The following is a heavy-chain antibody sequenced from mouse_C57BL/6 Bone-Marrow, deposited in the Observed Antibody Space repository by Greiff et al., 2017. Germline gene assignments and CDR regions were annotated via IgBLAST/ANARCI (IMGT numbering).Heavy chain of an antibody. J-gene: IGHJ3*01. V-gene: IGHV1-81*01. CDR1: GYTFTSSG. CDR3: ARLDYYGSSSFAY. CDR2: IYPRSGNT. Sequence: LQESGAELARPGASVKLSCKASGYTFTSSGISWVKQRTGQGLEWIGEIYPRSGNTYYNEKFKGKATLTADKSSSTAYMELRSLTSEDSAVYFCARLDYYGSSSFAYWGQGTLVTVSA. D-gene: IGHD1-1*01.